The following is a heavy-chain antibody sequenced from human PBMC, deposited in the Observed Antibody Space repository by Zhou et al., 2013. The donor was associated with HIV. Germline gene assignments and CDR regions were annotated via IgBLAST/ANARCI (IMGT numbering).Heavy chain of an antibody. CDR3: ARSLTTDSSGYYRLYYYYMDV. CDR1: GGTFSSYA. D-gene: IGHD3-22*01. V-gene: IGHV1-69*04. Sequence: QVQLVQSGAEVKKPGSSVKVSCKASGGTFSSYAISWVRQAPGQGLEWMGRIIPILGIANYAQKFQGRVTITADKSTSTAYMELSSLRSEDTAVYYCARSLTTDSSGYYRLYYYYMDVWGKGTTVTVSS. CDR2: IIPILGIA. J-gene: IGHJ6*03.